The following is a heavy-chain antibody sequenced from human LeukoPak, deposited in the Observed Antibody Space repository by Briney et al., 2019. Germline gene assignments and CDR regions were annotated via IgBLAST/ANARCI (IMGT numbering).Heavy chain of an antibody. D-gene: IGHD6-19*01. CDR1: GFTFSSYS. CDR2: ISSSSSYI. V-gene: IGHV3-21*04. Sequence: PGGSLRLSCAASGFTFSSYSMNWVRQAPGKGLEWVSSISSSSSYIYYADSVKGRFTISRDNSNNMLYVQMNSLRAEDTAVYYCAKGPLIEVAGTTWDYWGQGTLVTVSS. CDR3: AKGPLIEVAGTTWDY. J-gene: IGHJ4*02.